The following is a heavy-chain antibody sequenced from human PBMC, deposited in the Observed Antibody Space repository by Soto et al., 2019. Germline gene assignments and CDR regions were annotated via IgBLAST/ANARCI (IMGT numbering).Heavy chain of an antibody. CDR3: ARGIRGCSGGSCSYYYYGMDV. CDR1: GGSISSGGYY. J-gene: IGHJ6*02. Sequence: NPSETLSLTCTVSGGSISSGGYYWSWIRQHPGKGLEWIGYIYYSGSTYYNPSLKSRVTISVDTSKNQFSLKLSSVTAADTAVYYCARGIRGCSGGSCSYYYYGMDVWGQGTTVTVSS. CDR2: IYYSGST. D-gene: IGHD2-15*01. V-gene: IGHV4-31*03.